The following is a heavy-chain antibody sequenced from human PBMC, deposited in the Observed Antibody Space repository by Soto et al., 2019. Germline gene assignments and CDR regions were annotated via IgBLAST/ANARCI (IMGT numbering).Heavy chain of an antibody. J-gene: IGHJ2*01. Sequence: QVQLQESGPGLVKPSETLSLTCTVSGVSITPYFWSWIRQPAGKAPEWVGHIYASGRTTYNPSLQSRLTTFVSHTQVSLRLTSVTATDTAVYYCARHFDVDPSLDQYYFDLWGRGALVTVSS. CDR1: GVSITPYF. CDR3: ARHFDVDPSLDQYYFDL. CDR2: IYASGRT. D-gene: IGHD3-9*01. V-gene: IGHV4-4*07.